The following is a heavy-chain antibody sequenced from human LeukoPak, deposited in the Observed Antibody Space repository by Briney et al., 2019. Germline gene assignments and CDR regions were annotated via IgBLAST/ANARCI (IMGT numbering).Heavy chain of an antibody. CDR3: ARDKTDAFDI. CDR1: GYTFTSYA. Sequence: EASVKVSCKASGYTFTSYAMNWVRQAPGQGLEWMGWINTNTGNPTYAQGFTGRLVFSLDTSVSTAYLQISSLTAEDTAVYYCARDKTDAFDIWGQGTMVTVSS. V-gene: IGHV7-4-1*02. CDR2: INTNTGNP. J-gene: IGHJ3*02.